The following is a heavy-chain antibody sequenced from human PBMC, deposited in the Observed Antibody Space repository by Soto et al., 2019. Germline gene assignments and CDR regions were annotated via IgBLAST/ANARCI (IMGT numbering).Heavy chain of an antibody. CDR2: ISGSGGST. Sequence: GGSLGLSCAASGFSFSSYGMSWVRQAPGKGLEWVSAISGSGGSTYYADSVKGRFTISRDNSKNTLYLQMNSLRAEDTAVYYCAKRQVVAATAGWDYWGQGTLVTVSS. D-gene: IGHD2-15*01. J-gene: IGHJ4*02. CDR3: AKRQVVAATAGWDY. CDR1: GFSFSSYG. V-gene: IGHV3-23*01.